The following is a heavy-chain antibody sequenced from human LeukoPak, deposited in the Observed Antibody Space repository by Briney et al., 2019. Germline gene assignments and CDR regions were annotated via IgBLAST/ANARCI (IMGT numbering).Heavy chain of an antibody. D-gene: IGHD6-19*01. CDR2: ISYDGSNK. J-gene: IGHJ4*02. Sequence: GGFLRLSCAASGFTFSSYAMHWVRQAPGKGLEWVAVISYDGSNKYYADSVKGRFTISRDNSKNTLYLQMNSLRAEDTAVYYCARDNEAGTGFLYYLDYWGQGTLVTVSS. CDR1: GFTFSSYA. V-gene: IGHV3-30-3*01. CDR3: ARDNEAGTGFLYYLDY.